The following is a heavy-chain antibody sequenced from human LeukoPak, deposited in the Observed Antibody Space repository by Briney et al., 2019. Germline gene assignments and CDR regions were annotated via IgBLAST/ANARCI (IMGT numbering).Heavy chain of an antibody. D-gene: IGHD1-26*01. CDR3: ARDLSGSYRYGYYFDY. CDR1: GFTFSSYA. J-gene: IGHJ4*02. Sequence: GGSLRLSCAASGFTFSSYAMSWVRQAPGKGLEWASYISSSGSTIYYADSVKGRFTISRDNAKNSLYLQMNSLRAEDTAVYYCARDLSGSYRYGYYFDYWGQGTLVTVSS. CDR2: ISSSGSTI. V-gene: IGHV3-48*04.